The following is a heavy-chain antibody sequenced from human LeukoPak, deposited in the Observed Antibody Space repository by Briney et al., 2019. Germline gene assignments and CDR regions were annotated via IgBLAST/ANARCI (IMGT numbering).Heavy chain of an antibody. J-gene: IGHJ4*02. V-gene: IGHV1-8*01. CDR2: MNPNSGNT. CDR1: GYTFTSYD. CDR3: ARVLIQDTAMGLFDY. D-gene: IGHD5-18*01. Sequence: ASVKVSCKASGYTFTSYDINWVRQATGQGLEWMGWMNPNSGNTGYAQKFQGWVTMTRDTSISTAYMELSRLRSDDTAVYYCARVLIQDTAMGLFDYWGQGTLVTVSS.